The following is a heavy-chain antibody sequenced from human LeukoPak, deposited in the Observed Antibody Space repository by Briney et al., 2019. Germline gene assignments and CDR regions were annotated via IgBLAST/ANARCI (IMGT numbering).Heavy chain of an antibody. Sequence: GGSLRLSCAASGFTFSSYAMHWVRQAPGKGLEYVSAISSNGGSTYYANSVKGRFTISRDNSKNTLYLQMGSLGAEDMAVYYCARGTGTMYTDWGQGTLVTVSS. V-gene: IGHV3-64*01. D-gene: IGHD1-7*01. CDR3: ARGTGTMYTD. CDR2: ISSNGGST. CDR1: GFTFSSYA. J-gene: IGHJ4*02.